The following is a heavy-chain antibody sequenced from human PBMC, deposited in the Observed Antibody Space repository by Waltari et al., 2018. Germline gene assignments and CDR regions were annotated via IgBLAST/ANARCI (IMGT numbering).Heavy chain of an antibody. CDR2: ISYSGST. J-gene: IGHJ5*02. D-gene: IGHD3-9*01. CDR1: GGSISSDSYS. Sequence: QLQLQESGPGLVKPSETLSLTCPVSGGSISSDSYSWGWSRQPPGKGLEWIGIISYSGSTYYNPSLKSRVTISVDTSKNQFSLKLSSVTAADTAVYYCARLSYHIVTGYGWFDPWGLGTLVTVSS. CDR3: ARLSYHIVTGYGWFDP. V-gene: IGHV4-39*01.